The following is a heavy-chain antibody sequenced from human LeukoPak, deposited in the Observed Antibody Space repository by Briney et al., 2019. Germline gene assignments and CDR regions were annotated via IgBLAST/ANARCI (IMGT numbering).Heavy chain of an antibody. CDR3: ASAAIRGQWLVRNYYYMDV. CDR2: IIPIFGTA. CDR1: GGTFSSYA. J-gene: IGHJ6*03. Sequence: GASVKVSCKASGGTFSSYAISWVRLAPGQGLEWMGGIIPIFGTANYAQKFQGRVTITTDESTSTAYMELSSLRSEDTAVYYCASAAIRGQWLVRNYYYMDVWGKGTTVTVSS. D-gene: IGHD6-19*01. V-gene: IGHV1-69*05.